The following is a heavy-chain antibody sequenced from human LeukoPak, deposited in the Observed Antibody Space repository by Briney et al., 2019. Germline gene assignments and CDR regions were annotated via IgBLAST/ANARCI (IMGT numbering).Heavy chain of an antibody. CDR1: KFTFSDYY. CDR3: ARGTYYYEF. CDR2: MNQFGTEI. D-gene: IGHD3/OR15-3a*01. V-gene: IGHV3-7*04. Sequence: GGSLRLSCAASKFTFSDYYMAWVRQAPGKGPEWVAYMNQFGTEIKYLDSVKGRFTISRDNAKNSLYLWMTSLTADDTAVYYCARGTYYYEFWGQGTLVIVSS. J-gene: IGHJ4*02.